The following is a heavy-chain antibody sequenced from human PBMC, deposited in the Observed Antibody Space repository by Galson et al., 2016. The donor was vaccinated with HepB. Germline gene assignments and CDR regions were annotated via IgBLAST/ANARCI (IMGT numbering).Heavy chain of an antibody. V-gene: IGHV5-10-1*01. CDR1: GYSFTTYR. Sequence: QSGAEVKKPGESLRISGKGSGYSFTTYRINWVRQMPGKGLEWMGRIDPSDSSTHYSPSFQGHVTISADKSISTAYLQWSSLTASDTAMYSCAIMVGYCCSNSCYNGFGYWGQGTLVTVSS. J-gene: IGHJ4*02. CDR2: IDPSDSST. D-gene: IGHD2-2*02. CDR3: AIMVGYCCSNSCYNGFGY.